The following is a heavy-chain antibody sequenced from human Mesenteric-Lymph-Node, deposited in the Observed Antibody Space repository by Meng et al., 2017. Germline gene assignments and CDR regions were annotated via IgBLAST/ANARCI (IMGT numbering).Heavy chain of an antibody. D-gene: IGHD6-19*01. CDR2: IVPNSGDT. J-gene: IGHJ3*02. Sequence: ASVKVSCKASGYTFTSYGISWVRQAPGQGLEWMGSIVPNSGDTIYAQKFQGRVTMSRDTSITTTYMELSRLRSDDTAVYYCARGGVLAGPADTDAFDIWGQGTMVTVSS. CDR1: GYTFTSYG. CDR3: ARGGVLAGPADTDAFDI. V-gene: IGHV1-2*02.